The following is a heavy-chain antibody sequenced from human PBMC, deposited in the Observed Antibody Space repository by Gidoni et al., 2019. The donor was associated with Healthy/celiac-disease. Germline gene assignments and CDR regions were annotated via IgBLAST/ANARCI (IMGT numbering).Heavy chain of an antibody. J-gene: IGHJ4*02. V-gene: IGHV4-34*01. Sequence: QVQIQQWGAGLLKPSETLSLTCAVYAGSFSGYYWSWIRQPPGKGLEWIGEINHSGCTNYNPSLKSRVTISVDTSKNQFSLKLSSVTAADTAVYYCARGNKERYFDWFGSYYFDYWGQGTLVTVSS. CDR1: AGSFSGYY. CDR3: ARGNKERYFDWFGSYYFDY. CDR2: INHSGCT. D-gene: IGHD3-9*01.